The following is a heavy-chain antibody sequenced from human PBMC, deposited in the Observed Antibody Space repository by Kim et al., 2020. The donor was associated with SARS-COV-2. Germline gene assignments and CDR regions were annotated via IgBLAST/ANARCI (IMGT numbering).Heavy chain of an antibody. CDR3: ARGGESNSSWYWYYYYGMGV. D-gene: IGHD6-13*01. CDR2: INHSGST. J-gene: IGHJ6*02. V-gene: IGHV4-34*01. Sequence: SETLSLTCAVYGGSFSGYYWSWIRQPPGKGLEWIGEINHSGSTNYNPSLKSRVTISVDTSKNQFSLKLSSVTAADTAVYYCARGGESNSSWYWYYYYGMGVWGQGTTVTVSS. CDR1: GGSFSGYY.